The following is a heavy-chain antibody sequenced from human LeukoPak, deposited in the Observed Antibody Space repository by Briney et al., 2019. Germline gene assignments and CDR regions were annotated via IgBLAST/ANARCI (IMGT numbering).Heavy chain of an antibody. Sequence: SETLSLTCTVSGGSISSYYWSWIRQPPGKGLEWIGYIYYSGSTNYNPSLKSRGTISVDTSKNQFSLKLSSVTAADTAVYYCASSVGATSALDYWGQGTLVTVSS. CDR3: ASSVGATSALDY. D-gene: IGHD1-26*01. CDR2: IYYSGST. V-gene: IGHV4-59*01. CDR1: GGSISSYY. J-gene: IGHJ4*02.